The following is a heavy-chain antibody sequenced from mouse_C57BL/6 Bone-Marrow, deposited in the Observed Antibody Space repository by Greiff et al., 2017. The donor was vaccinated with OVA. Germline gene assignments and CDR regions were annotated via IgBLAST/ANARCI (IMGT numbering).Heavy chain of an antibody. J-gene: IGHJ1*03. Sequence: QVQLQQSGAELVRPGSSVKLSCKASGYTFTSYWMDWVKQRPGQGLEWIGNIYPSDSETHYNQKFKDKATLTVDKSSSTAYMQLSSLTSEDSAVYYCARDYDGYLYWYFDVWGTGTTVTVSS. CDR2: IYPSDSET. CDR3: ARDYDGYLYWYFDV. D-gene: IGHD2-3*01. CDR1: GYTFTSYW. V-gene: IGHV1-61*01.